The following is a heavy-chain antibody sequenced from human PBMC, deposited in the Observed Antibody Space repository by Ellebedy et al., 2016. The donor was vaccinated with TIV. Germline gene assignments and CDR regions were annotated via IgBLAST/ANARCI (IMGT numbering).Heavy chain of an antibody. V-gene: IGHV3-23*01. CDR2: ISGSGDKT. Sequence: GGSLRLSXAASGFTFSTYAMSWVRQAPGKGLEWVSVISGSGDKTYYVDSVKGRFTISRDNSKNTLYLQMNSLRAEDTAVYYCARYGDYVVWGQGTLVTVAS. CDR3: ARYGDYVV. D-gene: IGHD4-17*01. J-gene: IGHJ4*02. CDR1: GFTFSTYA.